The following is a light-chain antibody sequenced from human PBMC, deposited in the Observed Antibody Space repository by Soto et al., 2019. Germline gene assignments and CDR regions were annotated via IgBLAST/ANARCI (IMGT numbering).Light chain of an antibody. CDR2: KAS. J-gene: IGKJ1*01. CDR1: QTISSW. V-gene: IGKV1-5*03. Sequence: DIQMTQSPSTLSGSVGDRVTITCRASQTISSWLAWYQQKPGKAPKLLIYKASTLKSGVPSRFSGSGSVTGFTLTISSLQPDDFATYYCQHYNSYSEAFGQGTKVDI. CDR3: QHYNSYSEA.